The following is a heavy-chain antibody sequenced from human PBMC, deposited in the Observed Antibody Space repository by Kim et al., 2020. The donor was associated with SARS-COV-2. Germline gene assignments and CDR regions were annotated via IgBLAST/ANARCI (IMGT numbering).Heavy chain of an antibody. Sequence: PSLKSRVTISVDKSKNQFSLKLSSVTAADTAVYYCASITVTTGEYNWFDPWGQGTLVTVSS. D-gene: IGHD4-17*01. V-gene: IGHV4-4*02. J-gene: IGHJ5*02. CDR3: ASITVTTGEYNWFDP.